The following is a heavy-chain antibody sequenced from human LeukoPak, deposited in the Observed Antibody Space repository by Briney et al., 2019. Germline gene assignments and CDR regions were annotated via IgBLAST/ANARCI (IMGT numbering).Heavy chain of an antibody. CDR2: INSDGSNT. CDR1: GFTFSTYW. CDR3: TGGDY. Sequence: PGGSLRLSCAASGFTFSTYWMHWVRQAPGKGLVWVSRINSDGSNTSYADSVKGRFTISRDNAKNTLYLQVNSLRGEDTAVYYCTGGDYWGQGTLVTVSS. J-gene: IGHJ4*02. V-gene: IGHV3-74*01.